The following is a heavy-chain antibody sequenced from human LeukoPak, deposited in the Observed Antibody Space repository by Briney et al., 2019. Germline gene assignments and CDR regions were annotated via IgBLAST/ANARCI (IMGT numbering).Heavy chain of an antibody. V-gene: IGHV4-4*07. CDR3: ARDSVEMATITLGVY. Sequence: SETLSLTCTVSGGSISSYYWSWIRQPAGKGLEWIGRIYTSGSTNYNPSLKSRVTMSVDTSKNQFSLRLSSVTAADTAVYYCARDSVEMATITLGVYWGQGTLVTVSS. CDR1: GGSISSYY. CDR2: IYTSGST. J-gene: IGHJ4*02. D-gene: IGHD5-24*01.